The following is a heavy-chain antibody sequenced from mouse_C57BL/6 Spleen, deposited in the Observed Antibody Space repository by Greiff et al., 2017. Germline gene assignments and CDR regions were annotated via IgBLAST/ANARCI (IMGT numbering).Heavy chain of an antibody. J-gene: IGHJ3*01. V-gene: IGHV5-17*01. CDR2: ISSGSSTI. CDR3: ATEYYYGSSYGFAY. CDR1: GFTFSDYG. Sequence: EVQLQESGGGLVKPGGSLKLSCAASGFTFSDYGMHWVRQAPEKGLEWVAYISSGSSTIYYADTEKGRFTISRDNAKNTLFLQMTSLRSEDTAMYYCATEYYYGSSYGFAYWGQGTLVTVSA. D-gene: IGHD1-1*01.